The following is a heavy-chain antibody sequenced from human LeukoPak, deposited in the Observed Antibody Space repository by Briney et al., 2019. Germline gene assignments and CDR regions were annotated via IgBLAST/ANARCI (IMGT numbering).Heavy chain of an antibody. CDR1: GYTFTGYY. Sequence: ASVKVSCKASGYTFTGYYMHWVRQAPGQGLEWMGWINPNSGGTNYAQKFQGRVTMTRDTSISTAYMELSRLRSDDTAVYYCARSGEVYSSSFNYYYMDVWGKGTTVTVSS. D-gene: IGHD6-13*01. V-gene: IGHV1-2*02. J-gene: IGHJ6*03. CDR3: ARSGEVYSSSFNYYYMDV. CDR2: INPNSGGT.